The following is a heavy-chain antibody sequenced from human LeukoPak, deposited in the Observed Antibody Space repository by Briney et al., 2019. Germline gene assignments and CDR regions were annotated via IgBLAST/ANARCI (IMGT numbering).Heavy chain of an antibody. CDR3: ARVAGDYAEYYFDQ. D-gene: IGHD4-17*01. J-gene: IGHJ4*02. CDR1: GFTVSSNY. Sequence: PGGSLRLSCAASGFTVSSNYMSWVRQAPGKGLEWVSVIHGGTDAYFADSVKGRLTISRDNSKNTLYLQMNSLRAEDTAVYYCARVAGDYAEYYFDQWGQGTLVTVSS. CDR2: IHGGTDA. V-gene: IGHV3-66*01.